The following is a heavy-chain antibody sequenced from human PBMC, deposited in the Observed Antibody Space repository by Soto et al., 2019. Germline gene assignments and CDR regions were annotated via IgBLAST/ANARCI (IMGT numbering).Heavy chain of an antibody. Sequence: PAGSLTLSCAASGFTFSSYAMHWVRQAPGKGLEWVAVITYDGSNKYYADSVKGRFTISRDNSKNTLYLQMNSLRAEDTAVYYCAREVGGEQWLVRYYYYYGMDVWGQGTTVTVSS. J-gene: IGHJ6*02. CDR1: GFTFSSYA. CDR3: AREVGGEQWLVRYYYYYGMDV. CDR2: ITYDGSNK. D-gene: IGHD6-19*01. V-gene: IGHV3-30*04.